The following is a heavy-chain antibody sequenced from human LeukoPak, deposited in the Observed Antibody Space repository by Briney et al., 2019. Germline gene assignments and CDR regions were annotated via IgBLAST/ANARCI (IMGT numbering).Heavy chain of an antibody. V-gene: IGHV3-23*01. CDR3: ARYGSWSFDY. J-gene: IGHJ4*02. CDR2: ITSGSGSNV. D-gene: IGHD6-13*01. Sequence: GGSLRLSCAASGFTFSSHAMSWVRQAPGKGLEWVSAITSGSGSNVYYTDSLKGRFIISRDNSKNTLYLQMNSLRAEDTAVYYCARYGSWSFDYWGQGTLVTVSA. CDR1: GFTFSSHA.